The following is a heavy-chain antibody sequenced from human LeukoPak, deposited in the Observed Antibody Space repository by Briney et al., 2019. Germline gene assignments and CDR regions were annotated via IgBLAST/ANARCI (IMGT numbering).Heavy chain of an antibody. CDR1: GYSFTSYR. J-gene: IGHJ4*02. D-gene: IGHD6-13*01. V-gene: IGHV5-51*01. Sequence: SGESLKISCKGSGYSFTSYRIGWVRQMPGKGLEWMGIIYPGDSDTRYSPSFQGQVTISADKSISTAYLQWSSLKASDTAMYYCARLIAAAGRGPVGFDYWGQETLVTVSS. CDR2: IYPGDSDT. CDR3: ARLIAAAGRGPVGFDY.